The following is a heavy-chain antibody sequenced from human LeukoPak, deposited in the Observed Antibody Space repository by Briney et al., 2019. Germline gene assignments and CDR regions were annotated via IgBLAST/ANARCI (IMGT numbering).Heavy chain of an antibody. CDR2: ISWNSGSI. V-gene: IGHV3-9*01. Sequence: GRSLRLSCAASGFTFDDYAMHWVRQAPGKGLEWVSGISWNSGSIGYADSVKGRFTISGDNAKNSLYLQMNSLRAEDTALYYCAKAMGYYYYYGMDVWGQGTTVTVSS. J-gene: IGHJ6*02. CDR1: GFTFDDYA. CDR3: AKAMGYYYYYGMDV.